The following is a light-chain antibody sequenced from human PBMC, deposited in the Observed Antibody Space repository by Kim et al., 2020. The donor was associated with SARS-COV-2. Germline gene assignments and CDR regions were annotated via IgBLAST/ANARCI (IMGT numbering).Light chain of an antibody. CDR1: SSNIGTNT. J-gene: IGLJ3*02. V-gene: IGLV1-44*01. Sequence: QSVLTQPPSASGTPGQRVAISCSGISSNIGTNTVNWYQQLPGTAPKLLMYTSNQRPSGVPDRFSGSKSGTSASLAISGLQSEDEADYYCASWDDSLNAWVFGGGTQLTVL. CDR2: TSN. CDR3: ASWDDSLNAWV.